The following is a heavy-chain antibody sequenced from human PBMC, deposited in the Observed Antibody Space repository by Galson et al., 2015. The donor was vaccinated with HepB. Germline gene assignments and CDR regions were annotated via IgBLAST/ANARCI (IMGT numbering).Heavy chain of an antibody. J-gene: IGHJ4*02. CDR3: ARDGSGWYYFDY. V-gene: IGHV3-7*03. CDR2: INQDGSEK. Sequence: SLRLSCAASGFTFSSYWMSWVRQAPGKGLEWVANINQDGSEKYYVDSVKGRFTISRENAKNSLYLQMNSLRAEDTAVYYCARDGSGWYYFDYWGQGTLVTVSS. D-gene: IGHD6-19*01. CDR1: GFTFSSYW.